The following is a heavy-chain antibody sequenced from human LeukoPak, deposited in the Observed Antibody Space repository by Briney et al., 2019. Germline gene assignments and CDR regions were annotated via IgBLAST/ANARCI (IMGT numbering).Heavy chain of an antibody. CDR3: AGGDYYYDSSGYFDY. CDR2: IYYSGST. D-gene: IGHD3-22*01. V-gene: IGHV4-31*03. Sequence: SQTLSLTCTVSGGSISSGGYYWSWIRQHPGKGLEWIGYIYYSGSTYYNPSLKSRVTISVDTSKNQFSLKLSSVTAADTAVYYCAGGDYYYDSSGYFDYWGQGTLVTVSS. CDR1: GGSISSGGYY. J-gene: IGHJ4*02.